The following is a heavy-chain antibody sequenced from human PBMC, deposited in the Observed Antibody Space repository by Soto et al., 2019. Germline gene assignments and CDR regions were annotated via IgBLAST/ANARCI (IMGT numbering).Heavy chain of an antibody. V-gene: IGHV1-18*01. D-gene: IGHD3-10*01. CDR2: ISAYNGNT. CDR1: GYTFTNYG. J-gene: IGHJ3*01. CDR3: AREPVIGLGVPADDPFDV. Sequence: QVHLVQSGAEVKKPGASVKVSCKASGYTFTNYGISWVRQAPGQGLEWMGWISAYNGNTFYAQKLQGRVTLTTETSTSTAYMDLRSLRADDTAIYYCAREPVIGLGVPADDPFDVWGQGTMVTVS.